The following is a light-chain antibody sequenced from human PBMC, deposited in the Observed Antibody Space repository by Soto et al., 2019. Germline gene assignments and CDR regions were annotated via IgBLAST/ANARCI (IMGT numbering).Light chain of an antibody. CDR2: EGS. Sequence: QSALTQPASVSGSPGQSITISCTGTSSDVGSYNLVSWYQQYPDKAPKLITYEGSKRPSGVSNRFSGSKSGNTASLTISGLQAEDEADYYCGSFALGSTLIFGGGTKLTVL. CDR1: SSDVGSYNL. V-gene: IGLV2-23*01. CDR3: GSFALGSTLI. J-gene: IGLJ2*01.